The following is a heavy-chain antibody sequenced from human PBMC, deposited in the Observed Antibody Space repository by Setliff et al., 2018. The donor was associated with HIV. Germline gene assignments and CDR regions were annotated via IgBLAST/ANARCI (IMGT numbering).Heavy chain of an antibody. CDR1: GGSITPHY. CDR3: ARQFPPYHSGAHYSDL. CDR2: IYYSGGT. D-gene: IGHD6-19*01. J-gene: IGHJ5*02. Sequence: TLSLTCTVSGGSITPHYWSWIRQPPGKGLEWIGLIYYSGGTNYSPSLKSRVTISVDSSKNQFSLKLTSVTAADAAIYYCARQFPPYHSGAHYSDLWSQGTLVTVSS. V-gene: IGHV4-59*11.